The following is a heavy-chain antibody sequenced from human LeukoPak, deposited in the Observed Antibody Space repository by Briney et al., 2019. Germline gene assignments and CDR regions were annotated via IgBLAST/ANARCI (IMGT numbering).Heavy chain of an antibody. Sequence: GGSLRLSCAASGFTFSSYGMHWVRQAPGKGLEWVAFIRYDGSNKYYADSVKGRFTISRDNAKNSLYLQMNSLRAEDTAVYYCARAGDSSGYYMGAFDIWGQGTLVTVSS. J-gene: IGHJ4*02. D-gene: IGHD3-22*01. CDR1: GFTFSSYG. CDR3: ARAGDSSGYYMGAFDI. CDR2: IRYDGSNK. V-gene: IGHV3-30*02.